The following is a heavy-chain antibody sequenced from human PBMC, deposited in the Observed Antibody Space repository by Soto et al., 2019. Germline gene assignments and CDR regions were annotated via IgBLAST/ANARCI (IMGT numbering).Heavy chain of an antibody. Sequence: PSDTLSLTCTVSGGSISSYYWSWIRQPPGKGLEWIGYIYYSGSTNYNPSLKSRVTISVDTSKNQFSLKLSSVTAADTAVYYCARHRPMKNYYYGMDVWGQGTTVTVSS. CDR3: ARHRPMKNYYYGMDV. V-gene: IGHV4-59*08. CDR2: IYYSGST. D-gene: IGHD3-22*01. CDR1: GGSISSYY. J-gene: IGHJ6*02.